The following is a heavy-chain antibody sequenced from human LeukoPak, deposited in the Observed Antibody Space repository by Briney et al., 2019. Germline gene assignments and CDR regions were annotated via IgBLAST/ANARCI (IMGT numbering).Heavy chain of an antibody. J-gene: IGHJ4*02. CDR1: GFTFSSYW. V-gene: IGHV3-7*03. Sequence: PGGSLRLSCAASGFTFSSYWMTWVRQAPGKGLEWVASLNQDGSEKYYADSVKGRFTISRDNAQKSLYLEMKSLSAKDTAVYYCARAVTSTEGYWGQGTLVTVSS. CDR3: ARAVTSTEGY. CDR2: LNQDGSEK.